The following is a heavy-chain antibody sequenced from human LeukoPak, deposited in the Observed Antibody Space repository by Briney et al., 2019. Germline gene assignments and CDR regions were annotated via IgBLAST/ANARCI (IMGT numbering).Heavy chain of an antibody. D-gene: IGHD3-3*01. V-gene: IGHV1-46*01. Sequence: ASVKVSCKASGYTFTSYYMHWVRQAPGQGLEWMGIINPSGGSTSYAQKFQGRVTMTRDTSTSTVYVELSSLRSEDTAVYYCARDGAYPMGKYYDFLSGYPPLDYWGQGTLVTVSS. J-gene: IGHJ4*01. CDR3: ARDGAYPMGKYYDFLSGYPPLDY. CDR1: GYTFTSYY. CDR2: INPSGGST.